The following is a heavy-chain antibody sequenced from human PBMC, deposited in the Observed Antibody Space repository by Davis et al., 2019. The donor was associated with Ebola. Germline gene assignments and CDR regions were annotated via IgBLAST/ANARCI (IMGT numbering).Heavy chain of an antibody. CDR3: ARVSMTADNHFYYYDMDV. CDR2: INPHNGNT. Sequence: AASVKVSCKASGYTFTSYYMHWVRQAPGQGLEWMGWINPHNGNTNYAQNVQGRVTMTTDTSTSTANMELRGLRSDDTAVYYCARVSMTADNHFYYYDMDVWGKGTTVTVSS. J-gene: IGHJ6*04. V-gene: IGHV1-18*04. D-gene: IGHD2-21*02. CDR1: GYTFTSYY.